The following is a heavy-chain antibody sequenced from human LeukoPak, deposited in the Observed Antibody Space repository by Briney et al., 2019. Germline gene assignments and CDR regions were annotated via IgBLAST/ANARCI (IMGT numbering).Heavy chain of an antibody. V-gene: IGHV3-48*04. D-gene: IGHD6-13*01. CDR1: GFTFSSYS. CDR3: ARRFHSSSWTTFDY. J-gene: IGHJ4*02. Sequence: GGSLRLSCVASGFTFSSYSMNWVRQAPGKGLEWVSYISSSSSTIYYADSVKGRFTISRDNAKNSLYLQMNSLRAEDTAVYYCARRFHSSSWTTFDYWGQGTLVTVSS. CDR2: ISSSSSTI.